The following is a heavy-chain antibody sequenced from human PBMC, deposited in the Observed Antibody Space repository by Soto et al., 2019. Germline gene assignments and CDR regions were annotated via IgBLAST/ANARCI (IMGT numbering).Heavy chain of an antibody. CDR2: MNPNSGNT. CDR3: ARGFVAAAEYGMDV. V-gene: IGHV1-8*01. CDR1: GYTFTSFD. J-gene: IGHJ6*02. D-gene: IGHD6-13*01. Sequence: ASVKVSCKASGYTFTSFDINWVRQATGQGLEWMGWMNPNSGNTGYAQKFQGRVTMTRNTSISTAYMELSSLRSEDTAVYYCARGFVAAAEYGMDVWGQGTTVTVSS.